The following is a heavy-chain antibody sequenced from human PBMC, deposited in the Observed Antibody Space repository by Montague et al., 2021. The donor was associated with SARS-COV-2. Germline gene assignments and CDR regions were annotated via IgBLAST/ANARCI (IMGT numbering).Heavy chain of an antibody. CDR2: ISWNSGSI. Sequence: SLRLSCAASGFTFGDYAMHWVRQAPGKGPEWVSGISWNSGSIGYADSVKGRFTISRDNAKNSLYLQMNSLRAEDTALYYCAKDSYYDFWSGYSPGENWFDPWGQGTLVTVSS. J-gene: IGHJ5*02. V-gene: IGHV3-9*01. CDR3: AKDSYYDFWSGYSPGENWFDP. D-gene: IGHD3-3*01. CDR1: GFTFGDYA.